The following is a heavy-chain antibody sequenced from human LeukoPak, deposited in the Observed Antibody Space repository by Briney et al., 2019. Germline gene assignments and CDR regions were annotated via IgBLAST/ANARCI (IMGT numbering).Heavy chain of an antibody. CDR1: GYTFNSYG. J-gene: IGHJ4*02. V-gene: IGHV1-18*01. CDR2: ISAYNGNT. CDR3: ARSYYDSSGSPFAY. D-gene: IGHD3-22*01. Sequence: ASVKVSCKASGYTFNSYGISWVRQAPGKGPEWMGWISAYNGNTNYAQKLQGRVTMTTDTSTSTAYMELRSLRSDDTAVYYCARSYYDSSGSPFAYWGQGTLVTVSS.